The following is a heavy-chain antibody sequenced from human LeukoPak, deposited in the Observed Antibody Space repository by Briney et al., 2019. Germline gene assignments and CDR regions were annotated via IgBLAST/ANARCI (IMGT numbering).Heavy chain of an antibody. Sequence: GGSLRLSCAASGFTFSSYEMNWVRQAPGKGLEWVSYISSSGSTIYYADSVKGRFTISRDNAKNSLYLQMNSLGAEDTAVYYCARDCSLSGIVGARDAFDIWGQGTMVTVSS. CDR1: GFTFSSYE. D-gene: IGHD1-26*01. J-gene: IGHJ3*02. CDR3: ARDCSLSGIVGARDAFDI. V-gene: IGHV3-48*03. CDR2: ISSSGSTI.